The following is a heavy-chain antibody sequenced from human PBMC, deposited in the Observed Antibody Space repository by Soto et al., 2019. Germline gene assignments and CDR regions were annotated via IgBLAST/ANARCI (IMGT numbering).Heavy chain of an antibody. D-gene: IGHD1-20*01. J-gene: IGHJ6*02. CDR3: AIWSNLNPLYYRGMDV. CDR1: GGAFTNYS. Sequence: QVQLLQSGAEVKKPGSSVKVSCKVSGGAFTNYSLNWVRHAPGQVLEWLGGIIPLHNTSNYSLKLLGRGSVTADISSNTVYMHLSGLTSDDTATYYCAIWSNLNPLYYRGMDVWGQGTTVTVSS. V-gene: IGHV1-69*06. CDR2: IIPLHNTS.